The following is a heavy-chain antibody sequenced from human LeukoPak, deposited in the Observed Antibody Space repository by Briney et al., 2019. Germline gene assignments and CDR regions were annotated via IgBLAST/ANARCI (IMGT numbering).Heavy chain of an antibody. CDR1: GYTFTSYG. CDR2: ISAYNGNT. V-gene: IGHV1-18*01. CDR3: ARMGVATYYYGSGSWGDY. Sequence: VASVKVSCKASGYTFTSYGISWVRQAPGQGLEWMGWISAYNGNTNYAQKLQGRVTMTTDTSTSTAYMELRSLRSDDTAVYYCARMGVATYYYGSGSWGDYWGQGTLVTVSS. J-gene: IGHJ4*02. D-gene: IGHD3-10*01.